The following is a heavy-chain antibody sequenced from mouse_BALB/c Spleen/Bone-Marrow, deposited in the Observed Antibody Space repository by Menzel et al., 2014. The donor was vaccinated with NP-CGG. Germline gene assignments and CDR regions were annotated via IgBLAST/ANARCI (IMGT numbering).Heavy chain of an antibody. Sequence: EVHLVESGGGLVQPGGSRKLSCAASGFTFSSFGMHWVRQAPEKGLEWVAYINSGSSTIYYADTVKGRFTISRDNPKNTLFLQMTSLRSEDTAMYYCARRYYGSSFSYFDCWRQGTTLTVSS. CDR3: ARRYYGSSFSYFDC. D-gene: IGHD1-1*01. CDR2: INSGSSTI. J-gene: IGHJ2*01. CDR1: GFTFSSFG. V-gene: IGHV5-17*02.